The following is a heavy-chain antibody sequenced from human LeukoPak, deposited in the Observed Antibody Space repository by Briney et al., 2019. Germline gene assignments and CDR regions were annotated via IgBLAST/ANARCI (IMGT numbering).Heavy chain of an antibody. CDR1: GLTFNMYT. J-gene: IGHJ4*02. Sequence: GGSLRLSCAASGLTFNMYTMNWLRQAPGKGLEWVSSISSSGVYIYYADSVKGRFTISRDNAKNSLYLQMNSLRADDTAVYYCARDRRLQLWSPAGFDYWGQGTLVTASS. CDR2: ISSSGVYI. D-gene: IGHD5-18*01. V-gene: IGHV3-21*01. CDR3: ARDRRLQLWSPAGFDY.